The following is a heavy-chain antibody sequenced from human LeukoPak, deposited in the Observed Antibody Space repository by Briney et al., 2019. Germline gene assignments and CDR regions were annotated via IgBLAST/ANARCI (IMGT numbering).Heavy chain of an antibody. CDR3: AKDRDSSGWLSGFDP. CDR2: IKQDGSVK. J-gene: IGHJ5*02. V-gene: IGHV3-7*03. D-gene: IGHD6-19*01. CDR1: GFTFSNFW. Sequence: QSGGSLRLSCAASGFTFSNFWMNWVRQAPGKGLEWMANIKQDGSVKHYVDSVKGRFTISRDNTKNSLYLQMNSLRAEDTAVYYCAKDRDSSGWLSGFDPWGQGTLVTVSS.